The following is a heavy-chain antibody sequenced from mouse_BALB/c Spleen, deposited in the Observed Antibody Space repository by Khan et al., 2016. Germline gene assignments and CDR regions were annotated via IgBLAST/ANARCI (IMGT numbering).Heavy chain of an antibody. CDR3: IAVYGNYDALDY. V-gene: IGHV14-4*02. Sequence: VQLQQSGAELVRSGALVKLSCTSSGFNIKDYYIHWVRQRPEQGLEWIGWIDPENGDTEYAPKFQGKATMTEHTSSNTAYLHLSSLTSEYTAVXYCIAVYGNYDALDYWGQGTSVTVSS. D-gene: IGHD2-1*01. J-gene: IGHJ4*01. CDR2: IDPENGDT. CDR1: GFNIKDYY.